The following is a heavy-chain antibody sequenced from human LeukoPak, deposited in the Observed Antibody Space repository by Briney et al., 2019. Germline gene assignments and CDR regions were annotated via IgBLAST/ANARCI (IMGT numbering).Heavy chain of an antibody. J-gene: IGHJ4*02. V-gene: IGHV3-23*01. CDR3: AKDPLYSGSYYFDY. CDR1: GFTFSSYA. D-gene: IGHD1-26*01. CDR2: ISGSGGST. Sequence: GGSLRLSCAVSGFTFSSYAMSWVRQAPGKGLEWVSAISGSGGSTYYADSVKGRFTISRDNSKNTLYLQMNSLRAEDTAVYYCAKDPLYSGSYYFDYWGQGTLVTVSS.